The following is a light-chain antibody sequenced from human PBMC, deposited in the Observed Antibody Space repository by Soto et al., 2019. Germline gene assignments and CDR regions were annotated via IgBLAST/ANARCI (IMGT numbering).Light chain of an antibody. CDR1: RYNIEVNA. V-gene: IGLV1-44*01. CDR2: SNN. J-gene: IGLJ3*02. Sequence: QSLLTQPPSVSGTTGQKVTVSCSGSRYNIEVNAVNWYQQVPGTAPKVLIYSNNQRPSGVPDRFSGSKSGTSASLAISGLQSEDEADYYCETWDDSLNGRVFGGGTTLPVL. CDR3: ETWDDSLNGRV.